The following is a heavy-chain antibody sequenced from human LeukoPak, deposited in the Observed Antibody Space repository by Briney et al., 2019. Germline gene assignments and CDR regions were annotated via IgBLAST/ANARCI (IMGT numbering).Heavy chain of an antibody. V-gene: IGHV4-4*07. CDR2: IYTSGST. D-gene: IGHD3-22*01. CDR1: GGSISSYY. J-gene: IGHJ4*02. Sequence: SETLSLTCTVSGGSISSYYWSWIRQPAGNGLEWIGRIYTSGSTNYNPSLKSRVTMSVDTSKNQFSLKLSSVTAADTAVYYCARDKGDYYDSSGYYYTDWGQGTLVTVSS. CDR3: ARDKGDYYDSSGYYYTD.